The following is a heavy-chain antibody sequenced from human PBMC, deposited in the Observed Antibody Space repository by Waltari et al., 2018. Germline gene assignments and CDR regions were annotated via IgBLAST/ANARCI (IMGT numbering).Heavy chain of an antibody. CDR3: TRQTLGYCTSAACRRLEA. CDR2: IYHDGTT. J-gene: IGHJ5*02. V-gene: IGHV4-38-2*01. Sequence: QVQLQESDPRLVKPSETLSLTCDVSGYAINSGFYWGWFRQAPEKGLEWIATIYHDGTTFYNPSLTSRVTTSMDTSKNQISLKLKSVTAADTAVYYCTRQTLGYCTSAACRRLEAWGQGTLVTVSS. CDR1: GYAINSGFY. D-gene: IGHD2-8*02.